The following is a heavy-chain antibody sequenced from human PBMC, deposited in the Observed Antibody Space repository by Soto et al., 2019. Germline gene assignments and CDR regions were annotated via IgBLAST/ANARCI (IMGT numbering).Heavy chain of an antibody. CDR1: GFTFSAVY. J-gene: IGHJ4*02. CDR2: ISSSGTSA. D-gene: IGHD6-19*01. CDR3: ARDRGAVTGQYFDY. V-gene: IGHV3-11*05. Sequence: QVQLEESGGGLVKPGGSLRLSCAASGFTFSAVYMSWIRQAPNKGLEYISYISSSGTSANSAASVKGRFTISSDNAKNSLYLQMNSLRAEDTAGYYCARDRGAVTGQYFDYWGQGALVTVSS.